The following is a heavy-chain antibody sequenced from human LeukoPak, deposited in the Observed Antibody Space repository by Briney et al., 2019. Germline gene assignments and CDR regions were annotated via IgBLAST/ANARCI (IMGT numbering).Heavy chain of an antibody. Sequence: PGGSLRLSCAASGFTFSSYAMHWVRQAPGKGLEWVAVISYDGSNKYYAASVKGRFTISRDNSKNTLYLQMNSLRAEDTAVYYCARDQYSSSWYGVGLFDYWGQGTLVTVSS. V-gene: IGHV3-30*04. J-gene: IGHJ4*02. CDR1: GFTFSSYA. CDR2: ISYDGSNK. CDR3: ARDQYSSSWYGVGLFDY. D-gene: IGHD6-13*01.